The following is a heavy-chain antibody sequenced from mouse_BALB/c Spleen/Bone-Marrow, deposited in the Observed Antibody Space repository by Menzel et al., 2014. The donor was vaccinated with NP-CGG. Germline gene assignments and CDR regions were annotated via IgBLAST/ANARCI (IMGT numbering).Heavy chain of an antibody. V-gene: IGHV1-69*01. CDR3: ARGGHDFSLDY. Sequence: VQRVESGAELGMPGASVKMSCTASGYTFTDNWIYWVKQRPGQGLEWIGAIDTSDSYTNYNQKFLGKASLTVDASSSTAYVQVSSLTSDDSAVYYCARGGHDFSLDYWGQGTSVTVSS. D-gene: IGHD2-4*01. CDR1: GYTFTDNW. J-gene: IGHJ4*01. CDR2: IDTSDSYT.